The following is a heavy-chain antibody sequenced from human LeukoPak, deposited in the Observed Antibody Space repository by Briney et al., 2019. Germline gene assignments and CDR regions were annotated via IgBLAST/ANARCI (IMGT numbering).Heavy chain of an antibody. D-gene: IGHD3-9*01. CDR3: AKGSDLRYFDWLFGDY. CDR1: GFTFSSYA. V-gene: IGHV3-23*01. Sequence: GGSLRLSCAASGFTFSSYAMSWVRQAQGKGLEWVSPISGSGGSTYYADSVKGRFTISRDNSKNTLYLQMNSLRAEDTAVYYCAKGSDLRYFDWLFGDYWGQGTLVTVSS. J-gene: IGHJ4*02. CDR2: ISGSGGST.